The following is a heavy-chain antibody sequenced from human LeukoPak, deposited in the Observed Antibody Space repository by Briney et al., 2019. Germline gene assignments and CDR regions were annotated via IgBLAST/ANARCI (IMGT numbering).Heavy chain of an antibody. CDR3: AKTLHYGHYGKFDY. Sequence: GGSLRLSCAASGFTFTSYAMSWVRQAPGKGLEWVSAISGSGGSTYYADSVKGRFTISRDNSKNTLYLQMNSLRAEDTAVYYCAKTLHYGHYGKFDYWGQGTLVTVSS. D-gene: IGHD4-17*01. CDR2: ISGSGGST. CDR1: GFTFTSYA. V-gene: IGHV3-23*01. J-gene: IGHJ4*02.